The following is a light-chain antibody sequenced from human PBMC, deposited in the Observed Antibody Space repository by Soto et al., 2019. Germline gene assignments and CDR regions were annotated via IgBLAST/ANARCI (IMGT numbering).Light chain of an antibody. CDR2: GAS. CDR1: QSVSASY. CDR3: QQYGRSPWT. Sequence: EIVLTQSPGTLTLSPGERANLSCRASQSVSASYLAWYQQKPGQAPRLLIYGASSRNTGIPDRFSGSGSRTDFTLTISRLEPEDFAVFYCQQYGRSPWTFGQGTKVEIK. J-gene: IGKJ1*01. V-gene: IGKV3-20*01.